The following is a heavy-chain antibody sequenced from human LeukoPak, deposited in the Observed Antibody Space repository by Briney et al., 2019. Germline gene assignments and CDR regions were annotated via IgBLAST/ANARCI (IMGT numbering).Heavy chain of an antibody. CDR3: AREDPQSRAFDI. V-gene: IGHV1-69*04. Sequence: ASVKVSCKASGGTFSSYAISWVRQAPGQGLEWMGRIIPILGIANYAQKFQGRVTITADKSTSTAYMELSSLRSEDTAVYYCAREDPQSRAFDIWGQGTMVTVSS. J-gene: IGHJ3*02. CDR1: GGTFSSYA. CDR2: IIPILGIA.